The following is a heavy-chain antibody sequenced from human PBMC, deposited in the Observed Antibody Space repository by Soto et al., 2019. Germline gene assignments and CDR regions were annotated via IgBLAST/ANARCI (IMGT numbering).Heavy chain of an antibody. V-gene: IGHV1-18*01. CDR2: ISAYNGKT. J-gene: IGHJ6*02. CDR3: ARLPANYYYYYGMDV. Sequence: ASVKFSCTAYGYTFTSYGISWVRHASGQGREWMGWISAYNGKTNYSQQIEVRVTMPTATSTSTAYMELRSLRSDDTAVYYCARLPANYYYYYGMDVWGQGTTVTVSS. CDR1: GYTFTSYG.